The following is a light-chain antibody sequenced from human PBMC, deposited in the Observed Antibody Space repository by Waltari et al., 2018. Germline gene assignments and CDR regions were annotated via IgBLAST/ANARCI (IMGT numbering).Light chain of an antibody. CDR3: QQYYSTLWT. CDR2: WAS. Sequence: DIVMTQSPDPLAVSLGERATIYRTSRQSVLYSSNNKNYLAWYQQKPGQPPKLLIYWASTRESGVPDRFSGSGSGTDFTLTISSLQAEDVAVYYCQQYYSTLWTFGQGTKVEIK. V-gene: IGKV4-1*01. J-gene: IGKJ1*01. CDR1: QSVLYSSNNKNY.